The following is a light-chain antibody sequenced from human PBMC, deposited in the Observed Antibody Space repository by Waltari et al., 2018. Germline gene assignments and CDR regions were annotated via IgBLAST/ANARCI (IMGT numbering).Light chain of an antibody. Sequence: IQMTQSPSSLSASGGDRVTITCRESQSISSYLNWYQKKPGKAPKLLIYAASGLQSGVPSRFSGSGSGSDFTLTISSLQPEDFAAYYCQQSYGKPYTFGQGTKLEIK. J-gene: IGKJ2*01. CDR1: QSISSY. CDR3: QQSYGKPYT. V-gene: IGKV1-39*01. CDR2: AAS.